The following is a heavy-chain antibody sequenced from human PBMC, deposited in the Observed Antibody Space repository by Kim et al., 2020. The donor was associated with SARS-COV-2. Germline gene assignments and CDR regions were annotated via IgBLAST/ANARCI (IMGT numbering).Heavy chain of an antibody. CDR2: INHSGST. D-gene: IGHD3-10*01. J-gene: IGHJ4*01. V-gene: IGHV4-34*01. Sequence: SETLSLTCAVYGGSFSGYYWSWIRQPPGKGLEWIGEINHSGSTNYNPSLKSRVTISVDTSKNQFSLKLSSVTAADTAVYYCARGPRHITMVRGVSTTFD. CDR3: ARGPRHITMVRGVSTTFD. CDR1: GGSFSGYY.